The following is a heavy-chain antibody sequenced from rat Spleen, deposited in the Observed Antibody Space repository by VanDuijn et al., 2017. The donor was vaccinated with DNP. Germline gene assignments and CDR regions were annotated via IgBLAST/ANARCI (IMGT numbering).Heavy chain of an antibody. CDR2: ISTSGGGT. CDR1: GFTFSNSD. V-gene: IGHV5-25*01. CDR3: ARHGRRVFDY. D-gene: IGHD1-11*01. J-gene: IGHJ2*01. Sequence: EVQLVESGGGLVQPGRSMKLSCAASGFTFSNSDMAWVRQAPTKGLEWVASISTSGGGTYYRDSVKGRFTVSRDNAKSTLYLQMNSLRSEDMATYYCARHGRRVFDYWGQGVMVTVSS.